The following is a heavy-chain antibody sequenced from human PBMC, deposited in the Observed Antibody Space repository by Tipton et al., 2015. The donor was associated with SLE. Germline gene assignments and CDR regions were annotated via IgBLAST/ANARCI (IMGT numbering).Heavy chain of an antibody. V-gene: IGHV4-39*07. CDR3: ARGRIAARRAFDY. Sequence: TLSLTCTVSGGSISSSSYYWGWIRQPPGKGLEWIGSIYYSGSTYYNPSLKSRVTISVDTSKNQFSLKLSSVTAADTAVYYCARGRIAARRAFDYWGQGTLVTVSS. D-gene: IGHD6-6*01. CDR2: IYYSGST. J-gene: IGHJ4*02. CDR1: GGSISSSSYY.